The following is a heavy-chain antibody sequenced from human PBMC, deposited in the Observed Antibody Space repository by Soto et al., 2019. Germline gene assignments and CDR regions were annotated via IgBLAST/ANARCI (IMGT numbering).Heavy chain of an antibody. Sequence: QVQLVQSGAEVKKPGSSVKVSCKASGGTFSSYAISWVRQAPGQGLEWMRGIIPIFGTANYAQKFQGRVTITADESTSTAYMELSSLRSEDTAVYYCATRYCSSTSCYSERGYYYYGMDVWGQGTTVTVSS. J-gene: IGHJ6*02. CDR2: IIPIFGTA. CDR1: GGTFSSYA. D-gene: IGHD2-2*01. CDR3: ATRYCSSTSCYSERGYYYYGMDV. V-gene: IGHV1-69*01.